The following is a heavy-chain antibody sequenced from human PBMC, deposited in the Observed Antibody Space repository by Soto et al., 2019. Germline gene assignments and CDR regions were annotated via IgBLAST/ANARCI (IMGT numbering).Heavy chain of an antibody. D-gene: IGHD2-2*01. CDR1: GFTFSSYG. CDR3: AKDLPGVVVPAAILGDLGSDGMDV. V-gene: IGHV3-30*18. CDR2: ISYDGSNK. Sequence: PGGSLRLSCAASGFTFSSYGMHWVRQAPGKGLEWVAVISYDGSNKYYADSVKGRFTISRDNSKNTLYLQMNSLRAEDTAVYYCAKDLPGVVVPAAILGDLGSDGMDVWGQGTTVTVSS. J-gene: IGHJ6*02.